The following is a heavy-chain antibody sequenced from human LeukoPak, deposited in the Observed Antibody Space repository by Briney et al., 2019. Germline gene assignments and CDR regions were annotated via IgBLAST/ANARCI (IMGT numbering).Heavy chain of an antibody. CDR1: GYTFTSYG. V-gene: IGHV1-8*02. Sequence: ASVKVSCKAYGYTFTSYGMSWVRQATGQGLEWMGWMNPNSGNTGYAQKFQGRVTMTRNTSISTAYMELSSLRSEDTAVYYCARGPRDGYNYGEDWGQGTLVTVSS. CDR3: ARGPRDGYNYGED. CDR2: MNPNSGNT. D-gene: IGHD5-12*01. J-gene: IGHJ4*02.